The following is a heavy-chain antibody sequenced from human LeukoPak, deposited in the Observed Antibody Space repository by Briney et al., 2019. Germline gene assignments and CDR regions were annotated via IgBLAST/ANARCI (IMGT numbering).Heavy chain of an antibody. V-gene: IGHV4-38-2*01. Sequence: GSLRLSCAASGFTFSDYYMSWIRQPPGKGLEWIGSIYYSGSTYYNPSLKSRVTISVDTSKNQFSLKLSSVTAADTAVYYCARVVRQEQWLALSTYYYMDVRGKGTTVTVSS. D-gene: IGHD6-19*01. CDR1: GFTFSDYY. CDR2: IYYSGST. CDR3: ARVVRQEQWLALSTYYYMDV. J-gene: IGHJ6*03.